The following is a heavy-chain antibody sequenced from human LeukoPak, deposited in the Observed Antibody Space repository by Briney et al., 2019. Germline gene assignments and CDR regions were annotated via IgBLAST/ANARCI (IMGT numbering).Heavy chain of an antibody. J-gene: IGHJ4*02. V-gene: IGHV3-30*18. D-gene: IGHD4-17*01. CDR1: GFTFSSYG. Sequence: GGSLRLSCAASGFTFSSYGMHWVRQAPGKGLEWVALITYDGSNKYYVDSVKGRFTISRDNSKNTLYLQMNSLRAEDTAVYYCAKILADYGDYHQLPFDYWGQGTLVTVSS. CDR2: ITYDGSNK. CDR3: AKILADYGDYHQLPFDY.